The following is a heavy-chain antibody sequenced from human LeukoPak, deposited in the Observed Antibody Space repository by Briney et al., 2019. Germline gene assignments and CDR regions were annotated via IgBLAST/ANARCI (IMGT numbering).Heavy chain of an antibody. CDR3: ARGQTLTF. CDR2: IKQDGSEK. Sequence: GGSLRLSCAASGFTFTTYWMSWVRQAPGKGLEWVANIKQDGSEKFYVDSMKGRFTISRDNSKNSLFLQMNSLRAEDTGVYFCARGQTLTFWGQGTLVTASS. V-gene: IGHV3-7*01. J-gene: IGHJ4*02. CDR1: GFTFTTYW.